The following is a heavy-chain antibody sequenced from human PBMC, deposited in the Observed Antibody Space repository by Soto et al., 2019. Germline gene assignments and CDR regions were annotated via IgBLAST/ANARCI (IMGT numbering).Heavy chain of an antibody. V-gene: IGHV3-23*01. CDR1: GFTFSSYA. D-gene: IGHD3-22*01. J-gene: IGHJ4*02. CDR2: ISGSGGST. CDR3: AKDRFGTMIVVVIPHYFDY. Sequence: GGSLRLSCAASGFTFSSYAMSWVRQAPGKGLEWVSAISGSGGSTYYADSVKGRFTISRDNSKNTLYLQMNSLRAEDTAVYYCAKDRFGTMIVVVIPHYFDYWGQGTLVTGS.